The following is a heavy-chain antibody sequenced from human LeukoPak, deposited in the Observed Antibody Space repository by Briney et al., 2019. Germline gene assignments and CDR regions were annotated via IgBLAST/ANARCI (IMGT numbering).Heavy chain of an antibody. CDR3: ARALYYYDSSGYGYYYYYYGMDV. J-gene: IGHJ6*02. CDR2: INTNTGNP. V-gene: IGHV7-4-1*02. Sequence: GASVKVSCKASGYTFTSYAMNWVRQAPGQGLEWMGWINTNTGNPTYAQGFTGRFVFSLDTSVSTAYLQISSLKAEDTAVYYCARALYYYDSSGYGYYYYYYGMDVWGQGTTVTVSS. CDR1: GYTFTSYA. D-gene: IGHD3-22*01.